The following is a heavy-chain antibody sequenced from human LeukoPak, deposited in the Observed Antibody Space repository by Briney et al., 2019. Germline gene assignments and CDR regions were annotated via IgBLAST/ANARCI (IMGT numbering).Heavy chain of an antibody. CDR3: ARSSIPYDPPYY. Sequence: PSETLSLTCTVSGYPFTTGYSWGWIRQPPGKGLEWIGNIYNSMTTYYNASLKSRATISVDTSKNQFSLTLTSVTAADTGVYLFARSSIPYDPPYYWGQGTLVTVSS. D-gene: IGHD3-22*01. CDR1: GYPFTTGYS. J-gene: IGHJ4*02. CDR2: IYNSMTT. V-gene: IGHV4-38-2*02.